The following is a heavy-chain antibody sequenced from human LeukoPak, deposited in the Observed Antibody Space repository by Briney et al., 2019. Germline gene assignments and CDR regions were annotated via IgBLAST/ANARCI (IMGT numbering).Heavy chain of an antibody. D-gene: IGHD6-19*01. J-gene: IGHJ4*02. Sequence: GGSLRLSCAASGFTFSNYWMHWVRQAPGKGLVWVSRINSDGINTSYADSVKGRFTISRDNAKDTLNLQMNSLRAEDTAVYYCARGRDSSGWYFDFDYWGQGTLVTVSS. V-gene: IGHV3-74*01. CDR1: GFTFSNYW. CDR2: INSDGINT. CDR3: ARGRDSSGWYFDFDY.